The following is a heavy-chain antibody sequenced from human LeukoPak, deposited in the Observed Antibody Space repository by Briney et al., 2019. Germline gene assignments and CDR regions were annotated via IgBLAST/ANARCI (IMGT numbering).Heavy chain of an antibody. CDR2: INRSGGA. CDR1: GGSFSGYY. Sequence: SETLSLTCAVYGGSFSGYYWSWIRQPPGKGLGWFGEINRSGGANYNPSLKSRVTISVDTSKNQFSLKMSSVTAADTAVYYCARGDTYCGGDCYAPNYWAKETLVTVSS. V-gene: IGHV4-34*01. J-gene: IGHJ4*02. D-gene: IGHD2-21*02. CDR3: ARGDTYCGGDCYAPNY.